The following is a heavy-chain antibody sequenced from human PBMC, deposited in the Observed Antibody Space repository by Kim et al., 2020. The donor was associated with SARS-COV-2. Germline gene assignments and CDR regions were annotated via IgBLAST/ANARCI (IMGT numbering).Heavy chain of an antibody. D-gene: IGHD3-10*01. Sequence: SETLSLTCTVSGGSISSGCYYWSWIRQHQGKDLEWFGYIYYSGSMYYNPSLKSRLTISVDTSKNQFSLKLSSVTAADTAVYYCARAKFGELWVGYFDYWGQGTLVTVSS. CDR1: GGSISSGCYY. J-gene: IGHJ4*02. CDR2: IYYSGSM. V-gene: IGHV4-31*03. CDR3: ARAKFGELWVGYFDY.